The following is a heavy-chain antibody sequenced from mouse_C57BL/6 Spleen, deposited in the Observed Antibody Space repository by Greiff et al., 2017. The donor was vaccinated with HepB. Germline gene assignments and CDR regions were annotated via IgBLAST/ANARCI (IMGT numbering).Heavy chain of an antibody. Sequence: VQLQQSGAELVKPGASVKISCKASGYAFSSYWMNWVKQRPGKGLEWIGQIYPGDGDTNYNGKFKGKATLTADKSSSTAYMQLSSLTSEDSAVYFCARTKITTVVPFDYWGQGTTLTVSS. D-gene: IGHD1-1*01. J-gene: IGHJ2*01. V-gene: IGHV1-80*01. CDR2: IYPGDGDT. CDR3: ARTKITTVVPFDY. CDR1: GYAFSSYW.